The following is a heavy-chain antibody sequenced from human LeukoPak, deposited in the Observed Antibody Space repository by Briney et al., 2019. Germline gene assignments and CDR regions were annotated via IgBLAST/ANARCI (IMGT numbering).Heavy chain of an antibody. D-gene: IGHD4-17*01. V-gene: IGHV4-59*01. J-gene: IGHJ4*02. CDR1: GGSISSYY. Sequence: PSETLSLTCTVSGGSISSYYWSWIRQPPGKGLEWIGYIYYSGSTNYNPSLKSRVTISVDTSKNQFSLKLSPVTAADTAVYYCARADYGDYNDYYFDYWGQGTLVTVSS. CDR3: ARADYGDYNDYYFDY. CDR2: IYYSGST.